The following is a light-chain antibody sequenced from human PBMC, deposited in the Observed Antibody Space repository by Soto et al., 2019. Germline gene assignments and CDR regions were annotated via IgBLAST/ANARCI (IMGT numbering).Light chain of an antibody. CDR1: TSDVGRYKF. Sequence: QSALTRPASVSGSPGQSITISCTGTTSDVGRYKFVSWYQHHPGKAPKLLIFEVSNRPSGVSSRFSGSKSGNTASLTISGLQTEDEATYYCSSSTDTDTLVIFGGGTKLTVL. J-gene: IGLJ2*01. CDR2: EVS. V-gene: IGLV2-14*01. CDR3: SSSTDTDTLVI.